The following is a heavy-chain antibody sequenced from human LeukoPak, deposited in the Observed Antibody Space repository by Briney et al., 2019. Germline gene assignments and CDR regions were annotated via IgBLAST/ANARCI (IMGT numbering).Heavy chain of an antibody. CDR3: ARAGYDSSGYYYFDY. D-gene: IGHD3-22*01. V-gene: IGHV4-31*03. CDR1: GGSISSGGYY. Sequence: PSQTLSLTCTVSGGSISSGGYYWSWIRQHPGKGLEWIGYIYYNGSTYYNPSLKSRVTISVDTSKNQFSLKLSSVTAADTAVYYCARAGYDSSGYYYFDYWGQGTLVTVSS. J-gene: IGHJ4*02. CDR2: IYYNGST.